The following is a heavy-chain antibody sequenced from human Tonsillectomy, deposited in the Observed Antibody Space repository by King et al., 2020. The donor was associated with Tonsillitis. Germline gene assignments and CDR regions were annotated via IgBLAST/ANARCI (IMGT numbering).Heavy chain of an antibody. D-gene: IGHD3-10*01. CDR3: VRRDHNYYGSGVNWFDP. CDR1: GASISSYY. V-gene: IGHV4-59*08. Sequence: VQLQESGPGLVKPSETLSLTCTVSGASISSYYWSWIRQPPGKGLEWIGYIYYSGNTNYNPSLKSRVTISVDTSKNQFSLKLSSVTAADTAVYYCVRRDHNYYGSGVNWFDPWGQGTLVTVSS. CDR2: IYYSGNT. J-gene: IGHJ5*02.